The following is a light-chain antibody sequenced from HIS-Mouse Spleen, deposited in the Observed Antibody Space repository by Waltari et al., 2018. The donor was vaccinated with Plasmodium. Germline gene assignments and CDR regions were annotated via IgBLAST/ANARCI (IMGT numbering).Light chain of an antibody. CDR1: ALPKKY. Sequence: SYELTQPPSVSVSPGQTARNTCSVDALPKKYAYWYQQKSGQAPVLVIYEDSKRPSGTPERFSGSSSGTMATLTISGAQVEDEADYYCYSTDSSGNHRVFGGGTKLTVL. V-gene: IGLV3-10*01. J-gene: IGLJ3*02. CDR3: YSTDSSGNHRV. CDR2: EDS.